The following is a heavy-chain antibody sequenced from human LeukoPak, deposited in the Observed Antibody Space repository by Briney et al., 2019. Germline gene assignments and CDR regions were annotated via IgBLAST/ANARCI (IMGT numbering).Heavy chain of an antibody. CDR2: INPNSGGT. J-gene: IGHJ6*02. CDR3: ARRAVYYYYGMDV. CDR1: GYTFTDYY. Sequence: ASVKVSCKASGYTFTDYYIHWVRQAPGQGLEWMGWINPNSGGTSYSQKFQGRVTMTRDTSISTAYMEVSRLKSDDTAVYYCARRAVYYYYGMDVWGQGSSVTVSS. V-gene: IGHV1-2*02.